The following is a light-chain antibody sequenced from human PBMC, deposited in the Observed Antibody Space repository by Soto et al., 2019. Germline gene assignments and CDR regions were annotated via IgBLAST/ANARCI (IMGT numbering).Light chain of an antibody. CDR3: QQYYSYPWT. J-gene: IGKJ1*01. CDR2: AAS. CDR1: QRIRTS. Sequence: DIQMTQSPSSLSASIGDRVTITCRASQRIRTSLNWYQHKPGKAPKLLIYAASSLESGVPSRFSGSGSGTDFTLTISCLQSEDFATYYCQQYYSYPWTCGQGTKVDI. V-gene: IGKV1-39*01.